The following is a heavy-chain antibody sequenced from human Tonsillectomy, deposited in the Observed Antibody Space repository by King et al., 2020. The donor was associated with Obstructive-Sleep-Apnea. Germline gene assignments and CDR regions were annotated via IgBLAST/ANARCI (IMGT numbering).Heavy chain of an antibody. CDR3: ARDLGSEAGPYFDY. CDR2: SYHSGDT. V-gene: IGHV4-4*02. D-gene: IGHD6-19*01. CDR1: GGSISSIYW. Sequence: QLQESGPGLVKPSGTLSLTCAVSGGSISSIYWWSWVRQPPGKGLEWIGESYHSGDTNYNPSLKSRVTISVDKSKNQFSLKVSSLTAADTAVYFCARDLGSEAGPYFDYWGQGTLVTVSS. J-gene: IGHJ4*02.